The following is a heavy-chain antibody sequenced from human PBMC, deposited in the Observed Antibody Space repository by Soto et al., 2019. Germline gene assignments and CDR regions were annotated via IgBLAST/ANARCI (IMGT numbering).Heavy chain of an antibody. J-gene: IGHJ3*02. V-gene: IGHV3-30-3*01. Sequence: QVQLVESGGGVVQPGRSLRLSCAASGFTFSSYAMHWVRQAPGKGLEWVAVISYDGSNKYYADSVKGRFTISRDNSKNTVYLQMNSLRAEDTAVYYCARDGEDWNDPDAFDIWGQGTMVTVSS. CDR3: ARDGEDWNDPDAFDI. D-gene: IGHD1-1*01. CDR1: GFTFSSYA. CDR2: ISYDGSNK.